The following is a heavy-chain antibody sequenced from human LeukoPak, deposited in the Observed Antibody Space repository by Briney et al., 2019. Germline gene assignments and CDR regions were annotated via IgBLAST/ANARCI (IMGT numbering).Heavy chain of an antibody. CDR1: GFTFSSSW. Sequence: GGALRPSCAASGFTFSSSWIRWVRRAPGKGQGWVATIQQDGSETYYVDSVKGRFTISSANATISLYLQMNSLSAEDTAVSCCARAAYTGSPTSFDYWGQGTLVTVSS. CDR3: ARAAYTGSPTSFDY. V-gene: IGHV3-7*04. CDR2: IQQDGSET. J-gene: IGHJ4*02. D-gene: IGHD1-26*01.